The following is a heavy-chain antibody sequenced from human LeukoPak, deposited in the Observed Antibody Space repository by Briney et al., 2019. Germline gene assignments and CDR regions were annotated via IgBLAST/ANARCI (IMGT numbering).Heavy chain of an antibody. CDR2: IKQDGSDK. CDR1: GFTFSNYW. V-gene: IGHV3-7*01. Sequence: GGFLRLSCAASGFTFSNYWMSWVRQAPGKGLEWVANIKQDGSDKYFVDSVKGRFTISRDNAKNSLYLQMNSLRAEDTAVYYCARDTLPNRYCSGGSCYSDYWGQGTLVTVSS. CDR3: ARDTLPNRYCSGGSCYSDY. D-gene: IGHD2-15*01. J-gene: IGHJ4*02.